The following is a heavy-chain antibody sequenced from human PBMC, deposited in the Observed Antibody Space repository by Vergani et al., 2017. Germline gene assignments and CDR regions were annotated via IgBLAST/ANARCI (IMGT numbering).Heavy chain of an antibody. CDR2: VNQRGTA. Sequence: QVQLQQWGAGLLKPSETLSLTCAVYGGSFSNYLWSWVRQPPGQGLEWIGEVNQRGTANYNPSLKSRVTISTDASKNHFSLKLSSVTAADTAVYYCARGFRGLTGYYFRYFDNWGQGALVAVSS. CDR1: GGSFSNYL. V-gene: IGHV4-34*01. CDR3: ARGFRGLTGYYFRYFDN. D-gene: IGHD3-22*01. J-gene: IGHJ4*02.